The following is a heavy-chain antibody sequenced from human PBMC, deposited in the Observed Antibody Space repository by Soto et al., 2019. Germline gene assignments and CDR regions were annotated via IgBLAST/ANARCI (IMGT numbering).Heavy chain of an antibody. CDR3: ARDRYWYYFDY. J-gene: IGHJ4*02. V-gene: IGHV4-31*03. CDR2: IYYSGST. D-gene: IGHD2-8*02. CDR1: GGSISSGGYY. Sequence: LSLTCTVSGGSISSGGYYWSWIRQHPGKGLEWIGYIYYSGSTYYNPSLKSRVTISVDTSKNQFSLKLSSVTAADTAVYYCARDRYWYYFDYWGQRTLVTVSS.